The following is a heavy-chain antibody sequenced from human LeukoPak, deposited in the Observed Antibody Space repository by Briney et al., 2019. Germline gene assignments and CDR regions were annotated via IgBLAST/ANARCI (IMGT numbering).Heavy chain of an antibody. V-gene: IGHV3-9*01. CDR3: AKDWGSSGWYALDY. Sequence: GGSLRLSCAASGFTFSDYYMSWIRQAPGKGLEWVSGISWNSGSIGYADSVKGRFTISRDNAKNSLYLQMNSLRAEDTALYYCAKDWGSSGWYALDYWGQGTLVTVSS. J-gene: IGHJ4*02. D-gene: IGHD6-19*01. CDR2: ISWNSGSI. CDR1: GFTFSDYY.